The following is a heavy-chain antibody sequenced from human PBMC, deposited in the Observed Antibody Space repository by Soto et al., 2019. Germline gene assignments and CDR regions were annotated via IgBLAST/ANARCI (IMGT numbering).Heavy chain of an antibody. CDR3: ARRFRRDGYNYVAFDI. CDR1: GYTFTSYA. Sequence: ASVKVSCKASGYTFTSYAMHWVRQAPGQRLEWMGWINAGNGNTKYSQKFQGRVTITRDTSASTAYMELSSLRSEDTAVYYCARRFRRDGYNYVAFDIWGQGTMVTVS. V-gene: IGHV1-3*01. CDR2: INAGNGNT. J-gene: IGHJ3*02. D-gene: IGHD5-12*01.